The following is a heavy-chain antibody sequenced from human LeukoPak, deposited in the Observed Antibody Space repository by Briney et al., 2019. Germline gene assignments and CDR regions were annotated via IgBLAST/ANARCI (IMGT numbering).Heavy chain of an antibody. CDR3: ARVALTYGDCAESGDRFDY. D-gene: IGHD4-17*01. CDR1: GGSISSGGYY. V-gene: IGHV4-31*03. Sequence: SETLSLTCTVSGGSISSGGYYWSWIRQHPGKGLEWIGYIYYSGSTYYSPSLKSRVTISVDTSKNQFSLKLSSVTAADTAVYYCARVALTYGDCAESGDRFDYWGQGTLVTVSS. CDR2: IYYSGST. J-gene: IGHJ4*02.